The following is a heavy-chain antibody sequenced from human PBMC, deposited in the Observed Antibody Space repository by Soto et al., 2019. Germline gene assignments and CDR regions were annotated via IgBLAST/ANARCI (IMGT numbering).Heavy chain of an antibody. J-gene: IGHJ3*02. Sequence: QVQLQESGPGLVKPSQTLSLTCTVSGGSISSGGYYWSWIRQHPGKGLEWIGYIYYSGSTYYNPSLKSRVTISVDTSKNQFSLKLSSVTAADTAVYYCARGGALWFGELVNDAFDIWGQGTMVTVSS. CDR3: ARGGALWFGELVNDAFDI. CDR2: IYYSGST. D-gene: IGHD3-10*01. V-gene: IGHV4-31*03. CDR1: GGSISSGGYY.